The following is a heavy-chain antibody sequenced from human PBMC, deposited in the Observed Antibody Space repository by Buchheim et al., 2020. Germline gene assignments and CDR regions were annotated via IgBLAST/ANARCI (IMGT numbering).Heavy chain of an antibody. Sequence: EVQLLESGGGLVQPGGSLRLSCAASGFTFSSYAMSWVRQAPGKGLEWVSAISGSGGSAYYADSVKGRFTLSRENSKNKLYLQMNNLRAEDTAVYYCAKGMWELLTYFDFWGQGTL. CDR2: ISGSGGSA. CDR1: GFTFSSYA. J-gene: IGHJ4*02. V-gene: IGHV3-23*01. D-gene: IGHD1-26*01. CDR3: AKGMWELLTYFDF.